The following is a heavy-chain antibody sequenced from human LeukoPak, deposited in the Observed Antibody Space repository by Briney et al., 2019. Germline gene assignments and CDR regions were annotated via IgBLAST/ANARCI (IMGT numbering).Heavy chain of an antibody. J-gene: IGHJ4*02. V-gene: IGHV3-23*01. D-gene: IGHD4-17*01. Sequence: PGGSLRLSCVVSGFTFSTYAMSWVRQARGKGLEWVSGISGSGGTTYYADSVKGRFTISRDNFKNTLYLQMNSLRAEDTAAYHCAKGRNEDGDAALNYWGQGTLATVSS. CDR1: GFTFSTYA. CDR3: AKGRNEDGDAALNY. CDR2: ISGSGGTT.